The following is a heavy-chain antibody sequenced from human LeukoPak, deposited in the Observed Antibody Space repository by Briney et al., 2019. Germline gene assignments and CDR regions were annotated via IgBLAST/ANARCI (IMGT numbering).Heavy chain of an antibody. CDR2: INPNSGGT. V-gene: IGHV1-2*04. CDR3: ARAHGALISGWFDP. J-gene: IGHJ5*02. Sequence: ASVKVSCKASGYTFTGYYMHWVRQAPGQGLEWMGWINPNSGGTNYAQKFQGWVTMTRDTSISTAYMELSRLRSDDTAVYYCARAHGALISGWFDPWGQGTLVTVSS. CDR1: GYTFTGYY. D-gene: IGHD4-17*01.